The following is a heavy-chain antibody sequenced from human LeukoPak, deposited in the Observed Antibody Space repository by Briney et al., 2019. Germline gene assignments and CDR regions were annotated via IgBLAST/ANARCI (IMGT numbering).Heavy chain of an antibody. CDR1: GFTFINYA. D-gene: IGHD7-27*01. CDR3: AKYPKKLGYNDY. J-gene: IGHJ4*02. CDR2: ISGSGGST. V-gene: IGHV3-23*01. Sequence: QTGGSLRLSCAASGFTFINYAVHWVRQAPGKGLEWVSAISGSGGSTYYADSVKGRFTISRDNSKNTLYLQMNSLRAEDTAVYYCAKYPKKLGYNDYWGQGTLVTVSS.